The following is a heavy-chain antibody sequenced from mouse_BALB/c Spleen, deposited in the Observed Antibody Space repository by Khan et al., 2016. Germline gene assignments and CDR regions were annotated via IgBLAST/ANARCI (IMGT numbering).Heavy chain of an antibody. CDR2: IYPGNVNT. CDR3: AREDRYGYYAMDY. Sequence: QVQLQQSGPELVKPGASVRISCKASGYTFTSYYIHWVKQRPGQGLEWIGWIYPGNVNTKYNEKFKGKATLTADKSSSTAYMQLSSLTSEDSAVYFCAREDRYGYYAMDYWGQGTSVTVSS. V-gene: IGHV1S56*01. CDR1: GYTFTSYY. J-gene: IGHJ4*01. D-gene: IGHD2-14*01.